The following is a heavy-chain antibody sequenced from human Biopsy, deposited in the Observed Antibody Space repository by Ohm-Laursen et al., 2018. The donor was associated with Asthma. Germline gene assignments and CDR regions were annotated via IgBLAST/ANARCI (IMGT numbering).Heavy chain of an antibody. J-gene: IGHJ6*02. CDR1: GGTFRTYA. Sequence: SVKVSCKASGGTFRTYAFNWVRQAPGQGLEWMGGIIPMYGVPRVAQKFQGRVTITADESTSTAYMEMSSLRSEDTAVYYCARVDAIMISGDFYFYSGFDLWGQGTTVRVSS. D-gene: IGHD3-16*01. CDR3: ARVDAIMISGDFYFYSGFDL. CDR2: IIPMYGVP. V-gene: IGHV1-69*13.